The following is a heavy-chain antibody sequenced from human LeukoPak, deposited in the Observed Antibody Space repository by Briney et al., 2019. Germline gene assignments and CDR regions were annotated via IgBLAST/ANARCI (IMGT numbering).Heavy chain of an antibody. V-gene: IGHV1-2*07. D-gene: IGHD2-8*01. CDR3: ARMTHGGGGASYSHFDR. CDR1: GYTFTNLY. Sequence: GASVKVSCMASGYTFTNLYMHWGRQAPGQGLEWMGWVDTNNVINHYNLSFHVSVTLTRDMSSSTSYLELSGLTSNDAAVYYCARMTHGGGGASYSHFDRWGQGTLVTVAS. J-gene: IGHJ4*02. CDR2: VDTNNVIN.